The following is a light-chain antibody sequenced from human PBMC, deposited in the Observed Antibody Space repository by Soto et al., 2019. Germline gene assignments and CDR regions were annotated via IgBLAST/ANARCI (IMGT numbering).Light chain of an antibody. J-gene: IGLJ1*01. CDR3: MSYAGGNRFV. Sequence: QSALTQPPSASGSPGQSVTISCAGTINDVGGYNYVSWCQQHPGKVPQLMIYQVTKRPSGVPDRFSASKSDTTASLTISGLQAEDEGDYYCMSYAGGNRFVFGTGTKLTVL. CDR2: QVT. CDR1: INDVGGYNY. V-gene: IGLV2-8*01.